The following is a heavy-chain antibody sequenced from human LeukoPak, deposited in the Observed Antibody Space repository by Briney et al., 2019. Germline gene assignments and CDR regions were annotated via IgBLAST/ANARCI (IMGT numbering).Heavy chain of an antibody. D-gene: IGHD6-19*01. Sequence: PGGSLRLSCAVSGFTFSNYAMHWVRQAPGKGLEWVAVISYDGSNKYYADSVKGRFTISRDNSKNTLYLQMNSLRAEDTAVYFCARHGDGSGWPLYYFDHWGQGTLVTVSS. CDR2: ISYDGSNK. V-gene: IGHV3-30-3*01. CDR1: GFTFSNYA. CDR3: ARHGDGSGWPLYYFDH. J-gene: IGHJ4*02.